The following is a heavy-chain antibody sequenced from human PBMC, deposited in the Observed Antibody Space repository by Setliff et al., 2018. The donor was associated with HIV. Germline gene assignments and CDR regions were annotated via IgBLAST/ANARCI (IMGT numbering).Heavy chain of an antibody. CDR3: ARGYSIALGWFDP. V-gene: IGHV1-46*01. CDR2: INPSGGST. CDR1: GYTFTSYY. D-gene: IGHD6-13*01. J-gene: IGHJ5*02. Sequence: ASVKVSCKASGYTFTSYYMHWVRQAPGQGLEWMGIINPSGGSTSYAQKFQGRVTITWDTSASAAYMELSSLRSEDTAVYYCARGYSIALGWFDPWGQGTLVTVSS.